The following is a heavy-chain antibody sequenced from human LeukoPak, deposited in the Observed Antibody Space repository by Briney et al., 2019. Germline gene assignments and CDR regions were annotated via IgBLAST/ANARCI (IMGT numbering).Heavy chain of an antibody. CDR2: ISSSSSYT. D-gene: IGHD4-17*01. CDR3: ARDGPGRRTVTTGRNYFDY. V-gene: IGHV3-11*06. J-gene: IGHJ4*02. CDR1: GFTFSDYY. Sequence: GGSLRLSCAASGFTFSDYYMSWIRQAPGKGLEWVSYISSSSSYTNYADSVKGRFTISRDNAKNSLYLQMNSLRAEDTAMYYCARDGPGRRTVTTGRNYFDYWGQGTLVTVSS.